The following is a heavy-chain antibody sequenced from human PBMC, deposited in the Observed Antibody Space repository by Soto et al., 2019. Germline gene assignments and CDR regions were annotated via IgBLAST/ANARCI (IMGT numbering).Heavy chain of an antibody. CDR2: IRSSGHT. D-gene: IGHD6-19*01. V-gene: IGHV3-11*06. CDR1: GFTFSDYY. J-gene: IGHJ4*02. CDR3: ERVDQGMDQWLAIDY. Sequence: PGGSLRLSCAASGFTFSDYYMNWIRQAPGKGLEWVSYIRSSGHTNYADSVRGRFAISRDNAKNSLYLQMNSLRVEDTAVYYCERVDQGMDQWLAIDYCGQGTLVTVSS.